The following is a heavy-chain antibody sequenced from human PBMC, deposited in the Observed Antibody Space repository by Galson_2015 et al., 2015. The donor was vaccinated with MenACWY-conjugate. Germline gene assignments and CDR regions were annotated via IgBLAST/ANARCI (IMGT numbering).Heavy chain of an antibody. CDR2: MYYSGSA. J-gene: IGHJ4*02. V-gene: IGHV4-59*01. CDR3: ARGVNLASMAGY. D-gene: IGHD3-3*02. Sequence: ETLSLTCTVSGGSINSYYWSWIRQPPGKGLEWIGYMYYSGSANYNPSLKSRVTISVETSKNQFSLTMTSVTAADTAVYYCARGVNLASMAGYWGQGTLVTVSS. CDR1: GGSINSYY.